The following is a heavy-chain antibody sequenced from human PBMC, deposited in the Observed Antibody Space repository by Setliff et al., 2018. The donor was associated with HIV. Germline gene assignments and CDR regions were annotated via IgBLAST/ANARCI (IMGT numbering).Heavy chain of an antibody. CDR2: IDYSGST. CDR3: ARGRLYYDTSGYYFYYFDY. CDR1: GGSISSGGYY. J-gene: IGHJ4*02. V-gene: IGHV4-31*03. Sequence: PSETLSLICTVSGGSISSGGYYWSWIRQHPGKGLEWIGYIDYSGSTYYNPSLKSRVTISVDKSKNQFSLELSSVTAADTAVYYCARGRLYYDTSGYYFYYFDYWGQGTLVTVSS. D-gene: IGHD3-22*01.